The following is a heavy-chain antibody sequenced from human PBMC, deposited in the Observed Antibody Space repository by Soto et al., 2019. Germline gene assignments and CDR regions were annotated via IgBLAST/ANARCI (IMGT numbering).Heavy chain of an antibody. Sequence: QVPLLESGGGVVQPGRSLRLSCAASGFTFNTYAMHWVRQAPGKGLEWVAASWFDGTKEYYADSVRGRFTISRDNSDNTLSLDMNSLTAEDTAVYYCSRCPTFDWFFDLWGRGTLVTVST. CDR3: SRCPTFDWFFDL. CDR1: GFTFNTYA. CDR2: SWFDGTKE. J-gene: IGHJ2*01. V-gene: IGHV3-33*01.